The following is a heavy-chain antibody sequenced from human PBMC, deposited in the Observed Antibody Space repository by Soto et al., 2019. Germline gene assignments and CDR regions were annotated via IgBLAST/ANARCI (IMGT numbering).Heavy chain of an antibody. CDR2: INHSGSV. J-gene: IGHJ4*02. V-gene: IGHV4-34*01. CDR3: ARAGAALVRGSIGGFDY. D-gene: IGHD3-10*01. CDR1: GGAFNGYY. Sequence: QVHLQQWGAGLLKPSETLSLTCAVNGGAFNGYYWTWIRQPPGKGLEWIGEINHSGSVDYNPSLNSRVTISIDPSKKQFSLTLTSVTAADTAVYYCARAGAALVRGSIGGFDYWGQGTLVTVSS.